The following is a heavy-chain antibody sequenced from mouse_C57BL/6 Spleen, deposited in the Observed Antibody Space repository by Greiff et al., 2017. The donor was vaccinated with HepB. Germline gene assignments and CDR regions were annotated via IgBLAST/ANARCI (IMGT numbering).Heavy chain of an antibody. D-gene: IGHD1-1*01. CDR2: IYPGSGST. CDR3: ARDGIYYGSSYWYFDV. J-gene: IGHJ1*03. Sequence: VQLQQSGAELVKPGASVKMSCKASGYTFTSYWITWVKQRPGQGLEWIGDIYPGSGSTNYNEKFKSKATLTVDTSSSTAYMQLSSLTSEDSAVYYCARDGIYYGSSYWYFDVWGTGTTVTVSS. V-gene: IGHV1-55*01. CDR1: GYTFTSYW.